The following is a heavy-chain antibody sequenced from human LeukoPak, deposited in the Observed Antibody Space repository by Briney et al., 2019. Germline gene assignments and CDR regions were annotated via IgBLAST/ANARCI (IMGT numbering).Heavy chain of an antibody. CDR2: IYPGDSDT. J-gene: IGHJ4*02. Sequence: GESLKISCKTSGYTFTNSWIGWVRQMPGKGLEWMGIIYPGDSDTRYSPSFQGQVTISADKSISTAYLQWSSLKASDTAMYYCAITRRFLEWQNIDYWGQGTLVTVSS. V-gene: IGHV5-51*01. CDR3: AITRRFLEWQNIDY. CDR1: GYTFTNSW. D-gene: IGHD3-3*01.